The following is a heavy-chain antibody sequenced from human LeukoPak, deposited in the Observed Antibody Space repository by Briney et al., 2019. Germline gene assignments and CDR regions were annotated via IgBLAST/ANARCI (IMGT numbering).Heavy chain of an antibody. J-gene: IGHJ4*02. D-gene: IGHD5-18*01. Sequence: SETLSLTCTLSGGSISSSTYYWGWIRQPPGKGLEWIGSIYYSGSTYYNPSLKSRVTISVDTSKNQFSLKLSPVTAADTAVYYCARPVDTAMSYFDYWGQGTLVTVSS. V-gene: IGHV4-39*01. CDR1: GGSISSSTYY. CDR2: IYYSGST. CDR3: ARPVDTAMSYFDY.